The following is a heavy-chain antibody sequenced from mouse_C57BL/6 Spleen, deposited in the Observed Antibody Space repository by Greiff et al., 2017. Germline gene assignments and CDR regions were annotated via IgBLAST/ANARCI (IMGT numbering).Heavy chain of an antibody. J-gene: IGHJ2*01. CDR2: IYPGSGST. CDR1: GYTFTSYW. CDR3: ARRYYGSSYYFDY. V-gene: IGHV1-55*01. D-gene: IGHD1-1*01. Sequence: QVQLQQPGAELVKPGASVKMSCKASGYTFTSYWITWVKQRPGQGLEWIGDIYPGSGSTNYNEKFKSKATLTVETSSSTAYMQLSSLTSEDSAVYYCARRYYGSSYYFDYWGQGTTLTVSS.